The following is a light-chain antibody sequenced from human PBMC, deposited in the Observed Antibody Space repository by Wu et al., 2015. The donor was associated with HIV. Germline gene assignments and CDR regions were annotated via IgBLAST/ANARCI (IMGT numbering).Light chain of an antibody. CDR3: QQYYSTPFLT. J-gene: IGKJ4*01. CDR1: QGISNS. Sequence: DIQMTQSPSSLSASVGDRVTITCRASQGISNSLAWYQQKPGKAPKLLLYTASRLQGGVPSRFSGSGSGTDYTLTISSLQPEDFATYYCQQYYSTPFLTFGGGTKVEIK. V-gene: IGKV1-NL1*01. CDR2: TAS.